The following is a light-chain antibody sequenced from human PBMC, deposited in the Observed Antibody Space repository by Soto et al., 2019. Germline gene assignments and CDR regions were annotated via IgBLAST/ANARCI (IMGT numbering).Light chain of an antibody. J-gene: IGKJ5*01. V-gene: IGKV3-15*01. Sequence: EIVMAQCPATLSVSPGERATLSCRAGQNIHTNLAWYQQKPGQAPRLLFYGASTGATGLPARFSGSGSGTEFTLTITSLQSADSAVYYCQQYYSWPPLTFGGGTRLEIK. CDR1: QNIHTN. CDR3: QQYYSWPPLT. CDR2: GAS.